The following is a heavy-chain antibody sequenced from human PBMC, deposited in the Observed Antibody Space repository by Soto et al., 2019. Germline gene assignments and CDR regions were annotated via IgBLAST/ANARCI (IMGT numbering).Heavy chain of an antibody. CDR1: GGTFSSYT. D-gene: IGHD6-13*01. CDR3: ARDIAAAGRPFDY. CDR2: IIPILGIA. Sequence: QVQLVQSGAEVKKPGSSVQVSCKASGGTFSSYTISWVRQAPGQGLEWMGRIIPILGIANYAQKFQGRVTITADKSTSTAYMELSSLRSEDTAVYYCARDIAAAGRPFDYWGQGTLVTVSS. J-gene: IGHJ4*02. V-gene: IGHV1-69*08.